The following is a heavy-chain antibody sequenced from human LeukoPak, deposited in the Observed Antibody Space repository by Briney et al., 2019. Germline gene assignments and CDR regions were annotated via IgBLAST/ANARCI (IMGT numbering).Heavy chain of an antibody. CDR1: GFTFSTYW. CDR3: ARDRGINMVRGVIDY. CDR2: TNSDGSRT. Sequence: GGSLRLSCAASGFTFSTYWMHSVRQAPGKGLVWVSRTNSDGSRTDYADSVKGRFTISRDNAENTLYLQMNSLRVEDTAVYYCARDRGINMVRGVIDYWGQGTLVTVSS. J-gene: IGHJ4*02. D-gene: IGHD3-10*01. V-gene: IGHV3-74*01.